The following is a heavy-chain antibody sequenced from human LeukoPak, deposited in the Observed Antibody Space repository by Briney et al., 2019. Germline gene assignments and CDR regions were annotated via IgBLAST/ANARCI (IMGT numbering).Heavy chain of an antibody. Sequence: ASVKVSCKASDYTFTSYGISWVRQAPGQGLEWMGWISAYNGNTNYAQKLQGRVTMTTDTSTSTAYMELRSLRSDDTAVYYCARDRWNSLYYYYYYGMDVWGQGTTVTVSS. CDR1: DYTFTSYG. D-gene: IGHD1/OR15-1a*01. V-gene: IGHV1-18*01. CDR3: ARDRWNSLYYYYYYGMDV. CDR2: ISAYNGNT. J-gene: IGHJ6*02.